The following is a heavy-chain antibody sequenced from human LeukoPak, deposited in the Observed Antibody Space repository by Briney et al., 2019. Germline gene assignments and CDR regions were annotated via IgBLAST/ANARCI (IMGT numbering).Heavy chain of an antibody. D-gene: IGHD1-1*01. Sequence: GGSLRLYCAASGFTFSSYAMSWVRQAPGKGLEWVSAISGSGGSTYYADPVKGRFTISRDNSKNTLYLQMNSLRAEDTAVYYCAKDLDYYYYGMDVWGQGTTVTVSS. J-gene: IGHJ6*02. CDR3: AKDLDYYYYGMDV. CDR2: ISGSGGST. V-gene: IGHV3-23*01. CDR1: GFTFSSYA.